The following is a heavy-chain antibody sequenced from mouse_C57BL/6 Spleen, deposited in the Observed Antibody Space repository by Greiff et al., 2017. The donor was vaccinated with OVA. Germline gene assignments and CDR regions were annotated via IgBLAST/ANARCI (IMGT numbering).Heavy chain of an antibody. J-gene: IGHJ2*01. D-gene: IGHD4-1*01. CDR2: IDPSDSYT. V-gene: IGHV1-69*01. Sequence: QVQLQQPGAELVMPGASVKLSCKASGYTFTSYWMHWVKQRPGQGLEWIGEIDPSDSYTNYNQKFKGKSTLTVDKSSSTAYMQLSSLTSEDSAVYYCARWRTGGDYWGQGTTLTVSS. CDR3: ARWRTGGDY. CDR1: GYTFTSYW.